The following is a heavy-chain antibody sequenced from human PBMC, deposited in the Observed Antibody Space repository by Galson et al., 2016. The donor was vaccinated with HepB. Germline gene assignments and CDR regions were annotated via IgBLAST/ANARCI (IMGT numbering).Heavy chain of an antibody. CDR1: GYTFTSYG. V-gene: IGHV1-18*01. CDR3: ARDPRKTRYQLLEVYYYYYGMDV. CDR2: INPYNGNT. J-gene: IGHJ6*02. Sequence: VKVSCKASGYTFTSYGISWVRQAPGQGLEWMGWINPYNGNTNYAQKLQGRVTMTTDTSTSTAYMELRSLRSDDTAVYYCARDPRKTRYQLLEVYYYYYGMDVWGQGTTVTVSS. D-gene: IGHD2-2*01.